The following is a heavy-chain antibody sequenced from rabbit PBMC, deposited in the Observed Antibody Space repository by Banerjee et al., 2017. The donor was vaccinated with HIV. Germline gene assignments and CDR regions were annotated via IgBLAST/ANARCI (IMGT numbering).Heavy chain of an antibody. CDR3: ARDLPDVIGWNFGW. J-gene: IGHJ4*01. V-gene: IGHV1S40*01. CDR2: IAGSSSGFT. Sequence: QSLEESGGGLVQPEGSLALTCKASGFSFSSSDYICWVRQAPGKGLEWISCIAGSSSGFTYSATWAKGRFTISKTSSTTVTLQMTSLTVADTATYFCARDLPDVIGWNFGWWGPGTLVTVS. CDR1: GFSFSSSDY. D-gene: IGHD1-1*01.